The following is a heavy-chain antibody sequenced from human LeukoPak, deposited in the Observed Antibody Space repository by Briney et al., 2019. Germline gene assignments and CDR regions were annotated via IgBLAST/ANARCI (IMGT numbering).Heavy chain of an antibody. CDR3: ARGWDYDSGGRPTAYVY. V-gene: IGHV1-69*06. D-gene: IGHD3-22*01. J-gene: IGHJ4*02. CDR1: GGTFSNYA. Sequence: SVKVSCKASGGTFSNYAINWVRQAPGQGLEWMGGVIPIFGTANYAQKFQGRVTITADKSTSTVYMELNSLKSEDTAVYHCARGWDYDSGGRPTAYVYWGQGTLVTVSS. CDR2: VIPIFGTA.